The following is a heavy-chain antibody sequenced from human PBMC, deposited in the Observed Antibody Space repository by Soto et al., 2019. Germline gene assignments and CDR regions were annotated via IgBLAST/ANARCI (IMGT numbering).Heavy chain of an antibody. CDR3: ARDFMITFGGVISQGWFDP. Sequence: QVQLVQSVAEVKKPGSSVKVSCKASGGTFSSYAISWVRQAPGQGLEWMGGIIPIFGTANYAQKFQGRVTITADESTSTAYMELSSLRSEDTAVYYCARDFMITFGGVISQGWFDPWGQGTLVTVSS. D-gene: IGHD3-16*02. CDR1: GGTFSSYA. CDR2: IIPIFGTA. V-gene: IGHV1-69*12. J-gene: IGHJ5*02.